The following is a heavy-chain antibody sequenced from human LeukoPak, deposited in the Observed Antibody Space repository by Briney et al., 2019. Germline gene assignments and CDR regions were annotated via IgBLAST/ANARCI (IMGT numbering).Heavy chain of an antibody. CDR3: AKSGYSSSLYDY. D-gene: IGHD6-13*01. Sequence: GGSLRLSCAASGFTFSSYAMHWVRQAPGKGLEWVAVISYDGSNKYYADSVKGRFTISRDNSKNTLYLQMNSLRAEDTAVYYCAKSGYSSSLYDYWGQGTLVTVSS. CDR1: GFTFSSYA. CDR2: ISYDGSNK. J-gene: IGHJ4*02. V-gene: IGHV3-30-3*01.